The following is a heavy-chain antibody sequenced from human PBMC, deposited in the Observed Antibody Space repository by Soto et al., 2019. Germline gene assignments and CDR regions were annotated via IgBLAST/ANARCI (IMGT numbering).Heavy chain of an antibody. CDR2: IWYDVSNK. CDR1: GFSFSLYG. J-gene: IGHJ6*04. V-gene: IGHV3-33*01. Sequence: GGSLRLSCAASGFSFSLYGMQWVRQAPGKGLEWVAVIWYDVSNKYYADSVKGRFTISRDNSKNTLYLQMNSLRAEDTAVYYCARSPYTTRYHYGIEVWGKGKTVTVSS. CDR3: ARSPYTTRYHYGIEV. D-gene: IGHD3-16*02.